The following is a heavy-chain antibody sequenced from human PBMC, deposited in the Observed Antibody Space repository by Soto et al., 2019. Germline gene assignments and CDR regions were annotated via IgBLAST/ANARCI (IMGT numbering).Heavy chain of an antibody. D-gene: IGHD2-2*01. V-gene: IGHV1-69*12. Sequence: QVQLVQSGAAVKKPGSSVKVSCKASGGTFSSYAISWVRQAPGQGLEWMGGIIPIFGTANYAQKFQGRVTITADESTSTAYMELRSLRSADTAVYYCARESQYQLLSSYGMDVWGQGTTVTVSS. J-gene: IGHJ6*02. CDR3: ARESQYQLLSSYGMDV. CDR1: GGTFSSYA. CDR2: IIPIFGTA.